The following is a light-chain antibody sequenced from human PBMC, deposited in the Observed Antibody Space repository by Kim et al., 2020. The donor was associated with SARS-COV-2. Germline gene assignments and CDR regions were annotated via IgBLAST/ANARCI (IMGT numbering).Light chain of an antibody. CDR1: NSNIGAGYD. V-gene: IGLV1-40*01. Sequence: QSVLTQPPSVSGAPGQRVTISCTGSNSNIGAGYDVHWYQQLPGTAPKLLIYGNTNRPSGVPDRFSGSRSGTSASLAITGLQAEDEAHYYCQSYDNSLTATVFGGGTQLTVL. CDR2: GNT. J-gene: IGLJ3*02. CDR3: QSYDNSLTATV.